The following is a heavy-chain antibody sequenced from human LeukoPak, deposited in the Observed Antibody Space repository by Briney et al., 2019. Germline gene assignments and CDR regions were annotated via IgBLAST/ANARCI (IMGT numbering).Heavy chain of an antibody. J-gene: IGHJ4*02. CDR1: GYTFTGYY. D-gene: IGHD3-22*01. Sequence: ASVKVSCKASGYTFTGYYMHWVRQAPGQGLEWMGWINPNSGGTNYAQKFQGRVTMTRDTSISTAYMELSRLRSDDTAVYYCARGYYDSSGYVPFDYWGQGTLVTVSS. V-gene: IGHV1-2*02. CDR3: ARGYYDSSGYVPFDY. CDR2: INPNSGGT.